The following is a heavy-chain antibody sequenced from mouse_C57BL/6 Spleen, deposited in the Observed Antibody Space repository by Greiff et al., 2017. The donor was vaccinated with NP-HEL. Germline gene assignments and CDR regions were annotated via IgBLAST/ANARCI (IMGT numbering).Heavy chain of an antibody. J-gene: IGHJ4*01. Sequence: VQLQQSGAELARPGASVKISCKASGYTFTSYTMHWVKQRPGQGLEWIGYINPSSGYTKYNQKFKDKATLTADKSSSTAYMQLSSLTSEDSAVYYCGRAYYRNYDYAMDYWGQGTSVTVSS. V-gene: IGHV1-4*01. D-gene: IGHD2-5*01. CDR2: INPSSGYT. CDR1: GYTFTSYT. CDR3: GRAYYRNYDYAMDY.